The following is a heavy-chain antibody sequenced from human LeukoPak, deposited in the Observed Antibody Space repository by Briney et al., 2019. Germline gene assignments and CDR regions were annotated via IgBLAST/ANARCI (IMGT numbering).Heavy chain of an antibody. J-gene: IGHJ4*02. V-gene: IGHV5-51*01. CDR3: ARGYGYYYDSSGYPDY. CDR2: IYPGDSDT. Sequence: GESLKISCKGSGYSFTSYWIGWVRQMPGKGLEWMGIIYPGDSDTRYSPSFQGQVTISADKSISPAYLQWSSLKASDTDMYYCARGYGYYYDSSGYPDYWGQGTLVTVSS. CDR1: GYSFTSYW. D-gene: IGHD3-22*01.